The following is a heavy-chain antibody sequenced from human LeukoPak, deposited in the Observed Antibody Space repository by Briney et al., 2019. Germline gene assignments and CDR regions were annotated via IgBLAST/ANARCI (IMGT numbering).Heavy chain of an antibody. CDR3: ARAGDYYDSSGYDAFDI. D-gene: IGHD3-22*01. CDR1: GLTFSSYW. CDR2: IKQDGSEK. Sequence: PGGSLRLSCAASGLTFSSYWMSWVRQAPGKGLEWVANIKQDGSEKYYVDSVKGRFTISRDNAKNSLYLQMNSLRAEDTAVYYCARAGDYYDSSGYDAFDIWGQGTMVTVSS. V-gene: IGHV3-7*03. J-gene: IGHJ3*02.